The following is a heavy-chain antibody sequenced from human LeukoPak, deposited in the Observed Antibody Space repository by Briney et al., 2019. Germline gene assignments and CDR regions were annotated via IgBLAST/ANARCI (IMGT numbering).Heavy chain of an antibody. CDR3: ARDLGFLEWLFYGYMDV. J-gene: IGHJ6*03. V-gene: IGHV1-8*01. D-gene: IGHD3-3*02. CDR1: GYTFTSYD. CDR2: MNPNSGNT. Sequence: GASVKVSCKASGYTFTSYDINWVRQATGQGLEWMGWMNPNSGNTGYAQKFQGRVTMTRDTSISTAYMELSRLRSDDTAVYYCARDLGFLEWLFYGYMDVWGKGTTVTVSS.